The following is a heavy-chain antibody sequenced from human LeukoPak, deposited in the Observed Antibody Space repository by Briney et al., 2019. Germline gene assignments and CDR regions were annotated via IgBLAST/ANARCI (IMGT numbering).Heavy chain of an antibody. CDR1: GESISGFY. D-gene: IGHD3-10*01. CDR3: ARHRIPMVRGVISWFDP. Sequence: SETLSLTCTVSGESISGFYWTWIRQPPGKGLEWIGSIYYSGSTYYNPSLKSRVTISVDTSKNQFSLKLSSVTAADTAVYYCARHRIPMVRGVISWFDPWGQGTLVTVSS. V-gene: IGHV4-59*05. CDR2: IYYSGST. J-gene: IGHJ5*02.